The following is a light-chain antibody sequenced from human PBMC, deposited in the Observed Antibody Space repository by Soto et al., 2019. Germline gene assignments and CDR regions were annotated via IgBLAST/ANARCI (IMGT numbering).Light chain of an antibody. CDR3: HQYNNWPPRYT. V-gene: IGKV3-15*01. CDR1: QSLTSY. Sequence: EIVMTQSPATLSVSPGETATLSCRASQSLTSYLAWYQQKPDQAPRLLIYGISTRATGIPARFSGSGSGTEFTLTISSLQSGDSAVYYCHQYNNWPPRYTFGQGTKLVI. CDR2: GIS. J-gene: IGKJ2*01.